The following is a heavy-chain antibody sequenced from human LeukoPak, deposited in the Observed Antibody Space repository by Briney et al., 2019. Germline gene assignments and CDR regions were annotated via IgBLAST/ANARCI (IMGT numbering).Heavy chain of an antibody. Sequence: SETLSLTCTVSGGSISSYYWSWIRQPPGKGPEWVGYIYYSGSTNYNPSLKSRVTISVDTSKNQFSLKLSSVTAADTAVYYCARQNGYDFWSGYFDYWGQGTLVTVSS. V-gene: IGHV4-59*01. CDR1: GGSISSYY. D-gene: IGHD3-3*01. J-gene: IGHJ4*02. CDR3: ARQNGYDFWSGYFDY. CDR2: IYYSGST.